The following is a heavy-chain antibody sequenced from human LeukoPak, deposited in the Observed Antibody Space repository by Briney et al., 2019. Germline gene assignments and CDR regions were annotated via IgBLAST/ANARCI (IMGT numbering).Heavy chain of an antibody. Sequence: GESLKISCKGSGYSFTSYWIGWVRQMPGKGLEWMGIIYPGDSDTLYSPSFQGQVTISADTSISTAYMELSRLRSDDTAVYYCARDPRRDGYNVMWVTCDIWGQRTMVTVSS. D-gene: IGHD5-24*01. V-gene: IGHV5-51*01. J-gene: IGHJ3*02. CDR1: GYSFTSYW. CDR3: ARDPRRDGYNVMWVTCDI. CDR2: IYPGDSDT.